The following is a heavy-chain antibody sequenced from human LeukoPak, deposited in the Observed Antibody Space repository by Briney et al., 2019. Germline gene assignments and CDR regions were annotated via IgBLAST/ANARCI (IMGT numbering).Heavy chain of an antibody. J-gene: IGHJ4*02. D-gene: IGHD6-19*01. CDR2: IKQDGSEK. Sequence: PGGSLRLSCAASGFTFSNYWMNWVRQAPGKGLEWVANIKQDGSEKYYVDSVKGRFTISRDNAKNSLYLQMNSLRAEDTAVYYCAREGWLGYYFDYWGQGTLVTVSS. CDR3: AREGWLGYYFDY. CDR1: GFTFSNYW. V-gene: IGHV3-7*01.